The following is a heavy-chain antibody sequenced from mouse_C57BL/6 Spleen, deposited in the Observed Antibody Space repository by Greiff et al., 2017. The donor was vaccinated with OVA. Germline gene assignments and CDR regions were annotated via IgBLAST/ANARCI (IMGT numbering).Heavy chain of an antibody. CDR1: GYAFSSSW. Sequence: QVQLQQSGPELVKPGASVKISCKASGYAFSSSWMNWVKQRPGKGLEWIGRIYPGDGDTKYNGKFKGKATLTADKSSSTAYMQLSSLTSEDSAVYFCARWGYDVQYFDVWGTGTTVTVSS. D-gene: IGHD2-2*01. J-gene: IGHJ1*03. CDR2: IYPGDGDT. CDR3: ARWGYDVQYFDV. V-gene: IGHV1-82*01.